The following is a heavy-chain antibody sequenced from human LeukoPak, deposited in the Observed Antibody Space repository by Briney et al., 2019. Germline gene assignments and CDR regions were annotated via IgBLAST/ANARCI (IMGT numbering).Heavy chain of an antibody. Sequence: PGGSLRLSCAASGFTFSSYAMSWVRQAPGKGLEWVANIKQDGSEKYYVDSVKGRFTISRDNAKNSLYLQMNSLRAEDTAVYYCARDEGGRGAVVGFDYWGQGTLVTVSS. CDR1: GFTFSSYA. CDR3: ARDEGGRGAVVGFDY. V-gene: IGHV3-7*04. CDR2: IKQDGSEK. J-gene: IGHJ4*02. D-gene: IGHD2-2*01.